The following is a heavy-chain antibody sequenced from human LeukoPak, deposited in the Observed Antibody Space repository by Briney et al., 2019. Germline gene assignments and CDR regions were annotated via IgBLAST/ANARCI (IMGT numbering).Heavy chain of an antibody. V-gene: IGHV3-9*01. CDR1: GFIFEDYA. D-gene: IGHD6-13*01. J-gene: IGHJ4*02. Sequence: GGSLRLSRAASGFIFEDYAMHWVRQVPGKGLEWVSHISRDSDDVAYAESVEGRFTISRDNAKNSLFLQMDSLRPEDTALYYCAKGGIIPAAVFDFWGQGTLVAVS. CDR2: ISRDSDDV. CDR3: AKGGIIPAAVFDF.